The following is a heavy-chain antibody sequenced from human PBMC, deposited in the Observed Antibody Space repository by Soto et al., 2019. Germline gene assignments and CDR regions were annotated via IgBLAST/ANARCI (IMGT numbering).Heavy chain of an antibody. CDR3: ARHAGIAAAPRDYFDY. CDR2: IYYSGST. Sequence: SETLSLTCTVSGGSISSSSYYWGWIRQPPGKGLEWIGNIYYSGSTYYNPSLKSRVTISVDTSKNQFSLKLSSVTAADTAVYYCARHAGIAAAPRDYFDYWGQGTLVTAPQ. J-gene: IGHJ4*02. CDR1: GGSISSSSYY. D-gene: IGHD6-13*01. V-gene: IGHV4-39*01.